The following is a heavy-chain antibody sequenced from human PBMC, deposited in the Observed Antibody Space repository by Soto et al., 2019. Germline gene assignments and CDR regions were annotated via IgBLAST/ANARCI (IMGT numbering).Heavy chain of an antibody. J-gene: IGHJ5*02. V-gene: IGHV4-31*11. CDR1: GGSFSGYY. CDR3: GRSVFP. Sequence: PSETLSLTCAFYGGSFSGYYWSWIRQHPGKGLEWIWYVYYSGSTYYNPSLKSRVTISVHTSKNQFSLKLSSGTAADTAVYYCGRSVFPWRQGTLVTVSS. CDR2: VYYSGST.